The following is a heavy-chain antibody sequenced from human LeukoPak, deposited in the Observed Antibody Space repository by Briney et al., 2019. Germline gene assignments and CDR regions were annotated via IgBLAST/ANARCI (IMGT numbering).Heavy chain of an antibody. V-gene: IGHV3-23*01. Sequence: GSLRLSCAASGFTFSSYAMSWVRQAPGKGLEWVSAISGSGGSTYYADSVKGRFTISRDNSKNTLYLQMNSLRAEDTAVYYCARSSGWYHRGPDYYYYYMDVWGKGTTVTVS. CDR3: ARSSGWYHRGPDYYYYYMDV. J-gene: IGHJ6*03. CDR2: ISGSGGST. CDR1: GFTFSSYA. D-gene: IGHD6-19*01.